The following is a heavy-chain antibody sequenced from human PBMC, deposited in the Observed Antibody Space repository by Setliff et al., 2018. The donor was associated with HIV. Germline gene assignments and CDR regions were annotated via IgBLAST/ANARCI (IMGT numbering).Heavy chain of an antibody. Sequence: PSETLSLTCAVSGGSINSGGYFWTWIRHHPGKGLEWLGYIYYSGTTYYNPSLKSRLSFSLDTSKMQFSLKLGSVTAADTAVYYCARTMLRGVLALDSWGQGTVVTVSS. CDR2: IYYSGTT. V-gene: IGHV4-31*11. CDR3: ARTMLRGVLALDS. J-gene: IGHJ4*02. CDR1: GGSINSGGYF. D-gene: IGHD3-10*01.